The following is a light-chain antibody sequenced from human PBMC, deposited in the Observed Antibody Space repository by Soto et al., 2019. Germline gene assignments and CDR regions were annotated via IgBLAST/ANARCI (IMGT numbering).Light chain of an antibody. CDR3: QSYDISLRGDV. V-gene: IGLV1-40*01. CDR1: SSNIGAGYD. Sequence: QSVLTQPPSVSGAPGQRVTISCTGGSSNIGAGYDVHWYQQLPGTAPKLLIYGNTDRPSGVPDRFSGSKSGTSASLAITGLQPEDEADYYCQSYDISLRGDVFGDGTKLTVL. J-gene: IGLJ1*01. CDR2: GNT.